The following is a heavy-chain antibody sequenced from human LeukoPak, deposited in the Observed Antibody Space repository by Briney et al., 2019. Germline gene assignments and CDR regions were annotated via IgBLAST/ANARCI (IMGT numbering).Heavy chain of an antibody. CDR2: IYPDDSDA. J-gene: IGHJ3*02. Sequence: GESLKISCKGSEYSFAKYWIGWVRQMPGKGLEWMGLIYPDDSDAKYSPSFQGQVTISADKSISTAYLQLWSLKASDAAIYYCARRVGANLINDAFDIWGQGTMVTVSS. CDR1: EYSFAKYW. V-gene: IGHV5-51*01. CDR3: ARRVGANLINDAFDI. D-gene: IGHD1-26*01.